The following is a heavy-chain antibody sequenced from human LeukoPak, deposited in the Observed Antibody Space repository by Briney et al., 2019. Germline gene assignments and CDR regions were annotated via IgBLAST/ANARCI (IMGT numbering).Heavy chain of an antibody. Sequence: GGSLRLSCEASGFTFANYGMHWVRQPPGKGLEWVAVISYAGTVTYYEDSVKGRFTISRDISNNTLYLQMNSLRSEDTAVYYCVSYYVYWGQGTLVTVSS. D-gene: IGHD3-10*01. J-gene: IGHJ4*02. CDR3: VSYYVY. CDR1: GFTFANYG. V-gene: IGHV3-30*03. CDR2: ISYAGTVT.